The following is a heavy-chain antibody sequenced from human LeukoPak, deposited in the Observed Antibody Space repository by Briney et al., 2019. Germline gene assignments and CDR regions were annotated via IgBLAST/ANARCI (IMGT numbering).Heavy chain of an antibody. Sequence: PGGSLRLSCAASGFTFSSYSINWVRQAPGRGLEWVSSISPSGTYTYYADSVKGRFTISRDNAKNSMYLQMNSLRAEDTAVYYCSRSNPSGGYYCDWWGQGTLVTVSS. J-gene: IGHJ4*02. D-gene: IGHD3-3*01. V-gene: IGHV3-21*01. CDR1: GFTFSSYS. CDR3: SRSNPSGGYYCDW. CDR2: ISPSGTYT.